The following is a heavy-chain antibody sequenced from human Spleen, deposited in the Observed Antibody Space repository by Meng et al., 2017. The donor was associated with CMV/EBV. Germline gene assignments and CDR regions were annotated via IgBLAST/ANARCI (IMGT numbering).Heavy chain of an antibody. Sequence: QGPRQGSGPGLVKPSQTLSLTSTVPGGSISSGDYYWSWIRQPPGKGLEWIGYIYYSGSTHYNPSLKSRVTISVDTSKNQFSLKLSSVTAADTAVYYCARGGPYCSGGSCYDWGQGTLVTVSS. D-gene: IGHD2-15*01. CDR2: IYYSGST. CDR1: GGSISSGDYY. V-gene: IGHV4-30-4*01. CDR3: ARGGPYCSGGSCYD. J-gene: IGHJ4*02.